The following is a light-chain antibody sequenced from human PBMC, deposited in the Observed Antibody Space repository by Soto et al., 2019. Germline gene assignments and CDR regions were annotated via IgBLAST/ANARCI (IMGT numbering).Light chain of an antibody. CDR1: QSVSNNF. CDR3: HQYDGRPRT. Sequence: EVGLNQCPCTLSLSKGERATLSCRASQSVSNNFLAWYQQKRGQPPSLINYGASNKATGVPDRCSGSGSGTDFPIISSMQAEDFAAYYCHQYDGRPRTFGQGTKVDIK. J-gene: IGKJ1*01. V-gene: IGKV3-20*01. CDR2: GAS.